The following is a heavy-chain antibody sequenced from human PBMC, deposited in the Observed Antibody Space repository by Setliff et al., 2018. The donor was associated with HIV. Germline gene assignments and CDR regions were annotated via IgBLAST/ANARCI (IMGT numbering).Heavy chain of an antibody. CDR3: AKGHDSRAPYYYYYGMDV. CDR1: GFTFDDYA. V-gene: IGHV3-9*03. D-gene: IGHD3-22*01. CDR2: ISWNSGSI. J-gene: IGHJ6*02. Sequence: GGSLRLSCAASGFTFDDYAMHWVRQAPGKGLEWVSGISWNSGSIGYADSVKGRFTISRDNAKNSLYLQMNSLRAEDVALYYCAKGHDSRAPYYYYYGMDVWGQGTTVTVSS.